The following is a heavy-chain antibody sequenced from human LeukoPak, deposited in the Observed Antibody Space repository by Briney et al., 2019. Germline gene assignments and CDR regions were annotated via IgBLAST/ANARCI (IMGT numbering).Heavy chain of an antibody. J-gene: IGHJ4*02. CDR3: ARLRRYSSSSYYFDY. CDR1: GFTVSSNY. Sequence: PGGSLRLSCAASGFTVSSNYMSWVRQAPGKGLEWVSVIYSGGSTYYADSVKGRFTISRHNSKNTLYLQMNSLRAEDTAVYYCARLRRYSSSSYYFDYWGQGTLVTVSS. V-gene: IGHV3-53*04. D-gene: IGHD6-6*01. CDR2: IYSGGST.